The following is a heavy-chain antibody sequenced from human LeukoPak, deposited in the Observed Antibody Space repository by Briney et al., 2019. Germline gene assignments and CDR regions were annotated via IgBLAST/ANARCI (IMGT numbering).Heavy chain of an antibody. CDR1: GFTFSSYW. Sequence: AGGSLRLSCAASGFTFSSYWMSWVRQAPGKGLEWVANINQDGSQKFSVDSVKGRFTISRDNAKNSLSLQMNSLRVEDTAVYYCARDWFDGDYDRFDYWGQGTLVTVSS. J-gene: IGHJ4*02. D-gene: IGHD4-17*01. CDR2: INQDGSQK. CDR3: ARDWFDGDYDRFDY. V-gene: IGHV3-7*03.